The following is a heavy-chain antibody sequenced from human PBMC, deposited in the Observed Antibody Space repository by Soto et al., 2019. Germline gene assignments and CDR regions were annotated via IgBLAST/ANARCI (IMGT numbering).Heavy chain of an antibody. CDR3: ARDRGIAARYYYYYGMDV. CDR2: ISYDGSNK. D-gene: IGHD6-13*01. J-gene: IGHJ6*02. V-gene: IGHV3-30-3*01. Sequence: QVQLVESGGGVVQPGRSLRLSCAASGFTFSSYAMHWVRQAPGKGLEWVAVISYDGSNKYYADSVKGRFTISRDNSKNTLYLQMNSLRAEDTAMYYCARDRGIAARYYYYYGMDVWGQGTTVTVSS. CDR1: GFTFSSYA.